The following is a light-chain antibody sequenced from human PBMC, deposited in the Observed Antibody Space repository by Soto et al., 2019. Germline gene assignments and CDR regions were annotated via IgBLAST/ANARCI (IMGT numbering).Light chain of an antibody. CDR2: DVS. CDR1: SSDVGGYKY. V-gene: IGLV2-11*01. Sequence: QSALTQPRSVSGSPGQSVTISCTGTSSDVGGYKYVSWYQQHPGKAPKLMIYDVSKWPSGVPDRFSGSKSGNTASLTISGLQAEDEADYYCCSYAGSYTFYVFGTGTKLTVL. CDR3: CSYAGSYTFYV. J-gene: IGLJ1*01.